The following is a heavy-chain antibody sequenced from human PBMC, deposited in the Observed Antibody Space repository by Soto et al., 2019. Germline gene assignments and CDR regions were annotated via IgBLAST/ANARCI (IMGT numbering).Heavy chain of an antibody. CDR1: CVSISCGEYS. D-gene: IGHD5-18*01. CDR3: ARRHDPMVNYYFDY. J-gene: IGHJ4*02. V-gene: IGHV4-31*03. CDR2: SYYSGST. Sequence: QVQLQESGPGLGKPSQTLPLNCTFPCVSISCGEYSLSWISQNPGKGLEWIGYSYYSGSTYYNSSLKSRVTLSADTSKNQFSLKLSSVTAADTAVYYCARRHDPMVNYYFDYWGQGTLVTVSS.